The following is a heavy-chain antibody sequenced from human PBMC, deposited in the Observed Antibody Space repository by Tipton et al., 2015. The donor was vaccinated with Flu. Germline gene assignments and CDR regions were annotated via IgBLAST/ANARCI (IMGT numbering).Heavy chain of an antibody. CDR3: RMVRGVSFDY. V-gene: IGHV3-53*01. CDR1: GFTVSSNY. J-gene: IGHJ4*02. D-gene: IGHD3-10*01. Sequence: SLRLSCAASGFTVSSNYVGWVRQAPGKGLEWVSVIYSGGSTYYADSVKGRFTISRDNSKNTLYLQMNRLRAEDTAVYYCRMVRGVSFDYWGQGTLVTVSS. CDR2: IYSGGST.